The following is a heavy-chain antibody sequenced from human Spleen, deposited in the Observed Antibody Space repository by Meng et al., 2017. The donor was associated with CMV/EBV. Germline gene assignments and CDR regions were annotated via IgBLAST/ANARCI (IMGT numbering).Heavy chain of an antibody. Sequence: GSLSRISDYWGWFRQPPGKGLEWIGSIYYSGSTYYNPSLKSRVTISVDTSKNQFSLKLSSVTAADTAVYYCARTLRFLEWFTNWFDPWGQGTLVTVSS. CDR1: GSLSRISDY. J-gene: IGHJ5*02. D-gene: IGHD3-3*01. V-gene: IGHV4-39*01. CDR2: IYYSGST. CDR3: ARTLRFLEWFTNWFDP.